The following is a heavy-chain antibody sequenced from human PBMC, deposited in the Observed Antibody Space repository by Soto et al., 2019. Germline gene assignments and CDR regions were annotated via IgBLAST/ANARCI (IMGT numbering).Heavy chain of an antibody. D-gene: IGHD1-1*01. J-gene: IGHJ5*01. CDR3: VRDGTKTLRDWFDS. CDR2: IYATGTT. V-gene: IGHV4-4*07. Sequence: XETLSLYCTGSGASIGGFYWSWIRKSAGKGLEWIGLIYATGTTDYNPSLKSRVMMSVDTSKKQFSLKLRSVTAADTAVYYCVRDGTKTLRDWFDSWGQGISVTVSS. CDR1: GASIGGFY.